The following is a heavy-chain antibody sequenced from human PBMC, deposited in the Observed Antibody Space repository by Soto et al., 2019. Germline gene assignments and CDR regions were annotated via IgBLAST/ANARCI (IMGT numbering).Heavy chain of an antibody. CDR2: IIPIFGTA. V-gene: IGHV1-69*13. CDR1: GGTFSSYA. CDR3: ARTRPRNGYSSSWYLPLGKENCFVP. Sequence: ASVKVSCKASGGTFSSYAISWVRQAPGQGLEWMGGIIPIFGTANYAQKFQGRVTITADESTSTAYMELSSLRSEDTAVYYCARTRPRNGYSSSWYLPLGKENCFVPPGPGTLVTLFS. J-gene: IGHJ5*02. D-gene: IGHD6-13*01.